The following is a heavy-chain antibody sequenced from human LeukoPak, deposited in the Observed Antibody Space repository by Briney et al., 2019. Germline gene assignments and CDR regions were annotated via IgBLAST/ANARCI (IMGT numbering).Heavy chain of an antibody. J-gene: IGHJ6*03. CDR2: IVVGSGNT. V-gene: IGHV1-58*02. D-gene: IGHD3-10*01. CDR1: GFTFTRSA. CDR3: ATSGFGFGELPSYYYYYMDV. Sequence: GTSVKVSCKASGFTFTRSAMHWVRQARGQRLEWIGWIVVGSGNTKYAQKFQERVIITRDVSTGTAYMELSSLRYEDTAVYYCATSGFGFGELPSYYYYYMDVWGKGTTVTISS.